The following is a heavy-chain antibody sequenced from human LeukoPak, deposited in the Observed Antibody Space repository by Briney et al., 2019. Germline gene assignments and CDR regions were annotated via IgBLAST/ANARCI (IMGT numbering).Heavy chain of an antibody. D-gene: IGHD2-2*01. J-gene: IGHJ3*02. V-gene: IGHV4-59*08. CDR3: VRHHKSCSSTTCYEVGVPTDTFDI. CDR1: GGSISSYY. CDR2: IYYSGST. Sequence: SETLSLTCTVSGGSISSYYWSWIRQPPGKGLEWIGYIYYSGSTNYNPSLKSRVTISVGTSKNQFSLKLSSVTAADTAVYYCVRHHKSCSSTTCYEVGVPTDTFDIWGQGTMITVSS.